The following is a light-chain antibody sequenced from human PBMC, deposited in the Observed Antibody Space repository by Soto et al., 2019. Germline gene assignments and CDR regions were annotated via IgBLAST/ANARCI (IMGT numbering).Light chain of an antibody. J-gene: IGKJ1*01. V-gene: IGKV1-6*01. Sequence: IPMTQSPSSLSASVGDRVTITCRASQVITNDLGWYQQKPGKAPKLLIYAASGLQSGVPSRFSGSGSGTDFTLTISSLQPEDFATYYCLQDYSYPWTFGQGTKVEIK. CDR1: QVITND. CDR3: LQDYSYPWT. CDR2: AAS.